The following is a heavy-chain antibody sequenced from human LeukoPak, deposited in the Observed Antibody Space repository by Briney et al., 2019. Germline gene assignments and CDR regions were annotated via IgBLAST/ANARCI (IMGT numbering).Heavy chain of an antibody. CDR3: ATRRSGNYFATFDY. J-gene: IGHJ4*02. V-gene: IGHV3-23*01. D-gene: IGHD3-22*01. CDR2: VSGPGTTI. Sequence: GGSLRLSCEASGFTFINYAMNWVRQAPEKGLEWVSTVSGPGTTIYYADSVKGRFTVSRDNSKNTVFLQMDSLRAEDTAVYYCATRRSGNYFATFDYWGQGILVTVSS. CDR1: GFTFINYA.